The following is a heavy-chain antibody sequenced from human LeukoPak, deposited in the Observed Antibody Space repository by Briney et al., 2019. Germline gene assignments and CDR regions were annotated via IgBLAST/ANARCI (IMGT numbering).Heavy chain of an antibody. V-gene: IGHV1-69*05. D-gene: IGHD3-10*01. Sequence: SSVKVSCKASGGTFSSYAISWVRQAPGQGLEWMGGIIPIFGTANYAQKFQGRVTITTDESTSTAYMELSSLGSEDTAVYYCARDLGYGSGSYYNGWFDPWGQGTLVTVSS. CDR2: IIPIFGTA. CDR1: GGTFSSYA. CDR3: ARDLGYGSGSYYNGWFDP. J-gene: IGHJ5*02.